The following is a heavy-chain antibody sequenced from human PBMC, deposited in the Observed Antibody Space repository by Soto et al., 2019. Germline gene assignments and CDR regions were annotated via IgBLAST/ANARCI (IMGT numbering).Heavy chain of an antibody. D-gene: IGHD6-19*01. Sequence: EVQLLESGGGLVQPGGSLRLSCAASGFTFSSYAMSWVRQAPGKGLKWVSAISGSGGSTYYADSVKGRFTISRDNSKNTLYLQMNSLRAEDTAVYYCAKDRWQWLVQNTFDYWGQGTLVTVSS. J-gene: IGHJ4*02. CDR2: ISGSGGST. CDR1: GFTFSSYA. CDR3: AKDRWQWLVQNTFDY. V-gene: IGHV3-23*01.